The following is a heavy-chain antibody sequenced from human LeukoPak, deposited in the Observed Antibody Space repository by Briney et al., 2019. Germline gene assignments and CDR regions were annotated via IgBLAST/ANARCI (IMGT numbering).Heavy chain of an antibody. CDR1: GFTFSDHY. Sequence: GGSLRLSCAASGFTFSDHYMDWVRQAPGKGLEWVGRIRNKANSYTTQYAASLKDRFAISRDDSKNSLYLQMNSLKTEDTAVYYCARASVTLPFDCWGQGTLVTVSS. V-gene: IGHV3-72*01. D-gene: IGHD4-17*01. CDR3: ARASVTLPFDC. CDR2: IRNKANSYTT. J-gene: IGHJ4*02.